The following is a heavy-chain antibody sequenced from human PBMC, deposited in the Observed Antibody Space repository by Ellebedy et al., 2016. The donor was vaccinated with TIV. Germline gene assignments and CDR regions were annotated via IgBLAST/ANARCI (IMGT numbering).Heavy chain of an antibody. CDR2: IVSNGDST. D-gene: IGHD3-16*01. CDR1: GFTFSDYW. CDR3: VKAWGD. Sequence: GESLKISCAASGFTFSDYWMSWVRQAPGKGLEYISAIVSNGDSTYYANSVKGRFTISRDNSKNTLYLQMSSLRPDDTAVYYCVKAWGDWGQGTLVTVSS. J-gene: IGHJ4*02. V-gene: IGHV3-64D*06.